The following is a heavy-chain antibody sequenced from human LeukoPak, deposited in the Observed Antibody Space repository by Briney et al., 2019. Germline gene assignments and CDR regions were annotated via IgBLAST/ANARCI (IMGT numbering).Heavy chain of an antibody. J-gene: IGHJ5*02. CDR3: ARGPPFDP. V-gene: IGHV1-8*02. Sequence: ASVKVSCKASGYTFTGYYMHWVRQAPGQGLEWMGWMNPNSGNTGYAQKFQGRVTMTRNTSISTAYMELSSLRSEDTAVYYCARGPPFDPWGQGTLVTVSS. CDR2: MNPNSGNT. CDR1: GYTFTGYY.